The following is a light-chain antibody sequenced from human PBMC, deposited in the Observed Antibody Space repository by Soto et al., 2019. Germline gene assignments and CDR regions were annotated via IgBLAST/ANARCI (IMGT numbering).Light chain of an antibody. CDR3: QQSYRAPFT. J-gene: IGKJ2*01. Sequence: DIQMTQSPSSLSASVGDRVTITCRASQRTDSYLYWYQQKPGKAPKLLIYAAFRLQSGVPSRFTGSGSGADFTLTVSSLQPEDFATYYCQQSYRAPFTFGQGTKLEIK. V-gene: IGKV1-39*01. CDR1: QRTDSY. CDR2: AAF.